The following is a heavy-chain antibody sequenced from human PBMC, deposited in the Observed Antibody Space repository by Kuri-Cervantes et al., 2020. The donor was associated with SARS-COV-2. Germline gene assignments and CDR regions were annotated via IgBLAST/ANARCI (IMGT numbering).Heavy chain of an antibody. CDR2: IKQDGSEK. CDR1: GFTFSSYW. Sequence: GESQKISCAASGFTFSSYWMSWVRQAPGKGLEWVANIKQDGSEKYYVDSVKGRFTISRDNAKNSLYLQMNSLRAEDTAVYYCARDTGGTMIYYYYYYGMDVWGQGTTVTVSS. CDR3: ARDTGGTMIYYYYYYGMDV. J-gene: IGHJ6*02. D-gene: IGHD2-8*02. V-gene: IGHV3-7*01.